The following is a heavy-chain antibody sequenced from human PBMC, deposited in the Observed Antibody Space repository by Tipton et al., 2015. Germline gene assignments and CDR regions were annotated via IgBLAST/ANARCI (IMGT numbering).Heavy chain of an antibody. CDR1: GGSIENNF. J-gene: IGHJ6*02. Sequence: TLSLTCAVSGGSIENNFWTWIRQPPGKGLEWIGYVYYGGRTNYNPSLRSRVTISLDTSKKQFSLRLTSVTTADTAVYYCARDFIRTGMDVWGQGTTVIVSS. CDR3: ARDFIRTGMDV. CDR2: VYYGGRT. V-gene: IGHV4-59*01. D-gene: IGHD2-21*01.